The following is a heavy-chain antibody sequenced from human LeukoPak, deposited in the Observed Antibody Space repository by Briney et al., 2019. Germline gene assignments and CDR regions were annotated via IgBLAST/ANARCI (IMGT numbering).Heavy chain of an antibody. V-gene: IGHV3-48*04. D-gene: IGHD5-24*01. CDR1: GFTFSSYS. CDR2: ISGSGSSM. CDR3: ARLDGYPFQGMDV. Sequence: GGSLRLSCAASGFTFSSYSMNWVRQAPGRGLEWVSKISGSGSSMYYADSVKGRFTISRDNAKNSPYLQMNGLRAEDTAVYYCARLDGYPFQGMDVWGQGTTVTVSS. J-gene: IGHJ6*02.